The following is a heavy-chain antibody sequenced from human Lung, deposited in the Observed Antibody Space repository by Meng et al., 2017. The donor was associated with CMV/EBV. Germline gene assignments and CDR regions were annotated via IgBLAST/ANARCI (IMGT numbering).Heavy chain of an antibody. CDR2: ISYDGSNK. J-gene: IGHJ4*02. CDR3: ARDHNLGFDY. CDR1: GFTFSSYA. V-gene: IGHV3-30-3*01. Sequence: GESXKISCAASGFTFSSYAMHWVRQAPGKGLEWVAVISYDGSNKYYADSVKGRFTISRDNSKNTLYLQMNSLRAEDTAVYYCARDHNLGFDYWGQGTRVTVSS. D-gene: IGHD1-1*01.